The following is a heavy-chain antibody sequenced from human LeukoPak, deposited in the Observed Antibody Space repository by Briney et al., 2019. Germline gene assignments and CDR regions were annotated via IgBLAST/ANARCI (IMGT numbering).Heavy chain of an antibody. CDR2: IYYSGST. Sequence: SETLSLTCTVSGPSISSFYWSWIRQPPGKGLEWVGSIYYSGSTYYNPSLKSRVTISVDTSKNQFSLKLSSVTAADTAVYYCARQKDDYSNRRDDYWGQGTLVTVSS. CDR1: GPSISSFY. CDR3: ARQKDDYSNRRDDY. V-gene: IGHV4-59*05. J-gene: IGHJ4*02. D-gene: IGHD4-11*01.